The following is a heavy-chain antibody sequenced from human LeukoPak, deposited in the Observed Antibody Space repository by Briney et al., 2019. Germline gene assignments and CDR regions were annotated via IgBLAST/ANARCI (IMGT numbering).Heavy chain of an antibody. CDR2: IYYSGST. J-gene: IGHJ5*02. Sequence: SETLSLTCTVSGGSISSYYWSWIRQPPGKGLEWIGYIYYSGSTNYNPSLKSRVTISVDTSKNQFSLKLSSVTAADTAVYYCARGLVTDGFDPWGQGTLVTVSS. V-gene: IGHV4-59*08. CDR3: ARGLVTDGFDP. CDR1: GGSISSYY. D-gene: IGHD2-21*02.